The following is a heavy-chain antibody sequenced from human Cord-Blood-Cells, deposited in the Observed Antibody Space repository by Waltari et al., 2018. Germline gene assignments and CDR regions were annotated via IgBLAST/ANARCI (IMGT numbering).Heavy chain of an antibody. CDR3: AREEGIVLVVYAFDY. V-gene: IGHV1-2*06. Sequence: QVQLVQSGAEVKKPGASVKVSCKASGYTFTGYYMTWVRQARGQGLEWMGRINPNSGGTNYAQKFQGRVTMTRDTSISTAYMELSRLRSDDTAVYYCAREEGIVLVVYAFDYWGQGTLVTVSS. CDR2: INPNSGGT. J-gene: IGHJ4*02. CDR1: GYTFTGYY. D-gene: IGHD2-8*02.